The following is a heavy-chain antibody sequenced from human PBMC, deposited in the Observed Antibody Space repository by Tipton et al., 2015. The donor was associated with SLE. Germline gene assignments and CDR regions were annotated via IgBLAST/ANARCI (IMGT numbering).Heavy chain of an antibody. J-gene: IGHJ4*02. Sequence: QLVQSGAEVKKPGESLKISCKGSGYSFTSYGISWVRQAPGQGLEWMGWISAYNGNTNYAQKLQGRVTMTTDTSTSTAYMELRSLRSDDTAVYYCAREGPVWGSYRTFDYWGQGTLVTVSS. D-gene: IGHD3-16*02. V-gene: IGHV1-18*01. CDR2: ISAYNGNT. CDR1: GYSFTSYG. CDR3: AREGPVWGSYRTFDY.